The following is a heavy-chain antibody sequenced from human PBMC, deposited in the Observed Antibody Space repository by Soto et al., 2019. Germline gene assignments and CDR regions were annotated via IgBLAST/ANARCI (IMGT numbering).Heavy chain of an antibody. V-gene: IGHV3-30*18. CDR1: GFTFSSYG. CDR2: ISYDGSNK. CDR3: ANAEPLKLWRPFDD. D-gene: IGHD3-16*01. J-gene: IGHJ4*02. Sequence: QVQLVASGGGVVQPGRSLRLSCAASGFTFSSYGMHWVRQAPGKGLEWVAVISYDGSNKYYADSVKGRFTISRDNSKNTLYLQMDSLRAEDTAVYYCANAEPLKLWRPFDDWGQGTLVTVSS.